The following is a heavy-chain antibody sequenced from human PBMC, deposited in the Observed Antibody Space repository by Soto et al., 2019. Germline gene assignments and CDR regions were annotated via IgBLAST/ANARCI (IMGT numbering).Heavy chain of an antibody. J-gene: IGHJ6*02. Sequence: PSQTLSLTCAISRDSVSSNSAAWNWIRQSPSRGLEWLGRTYYRSKWYNDYAVSVKSRITINPDTSKNQFSLQLNSVTPEDTAVYYCAREGVAVAGTIYYGMDVWGQGTTVTVS. CDR2: TYYRSKWYN. CDR3: AREGVAVAGTIYYGMDV. V-gene: IGHV6-1*01. CDR1: RDSVSSNSAA. D-gene: IGHD6-13*01.